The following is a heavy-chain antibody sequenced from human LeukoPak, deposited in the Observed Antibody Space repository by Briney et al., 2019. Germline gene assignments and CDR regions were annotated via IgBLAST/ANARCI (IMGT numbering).Heavy chain of an antibody. J-gene: IGHJ4*02. CDR1: GFTFSSYA. CDR3: AKSHLSSRPFDY. CDR2: ISGSGGST. Sequence: GGSLRLSCAASGFTFSSYAMSWVRQAPGKGLEWVSAISGSGGSTYYADSVKGRLTIPRDNSKNTLYLQMNSLRAEDTAVYYCAKSHLSSRPFDYWGQGTLVTVSS. V-gene: IGHV3-23*01. D-gene: IGHD6-6*01.